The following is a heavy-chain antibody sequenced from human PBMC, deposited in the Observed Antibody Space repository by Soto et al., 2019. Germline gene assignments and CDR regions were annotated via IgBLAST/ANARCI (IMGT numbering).Heavy chain of an antibody. V-gene: IGHV1-18*01. D-gene: IGHD2-21*02. J-gene: IGHJ6*02. CDR3: ARYDYGGDSGYYYGMDV. Sequence: QVQLVQSGAEVKKPGASVQVSCKASGYTFTSYGISWVRQAPGQGLEWMGWISAHNGRTNYAQKFQGRVTMTADTSTSTAYVELGSLRSDDTAVYYCARYDYGGDSGYYYGMDVWGQGTTVTGSS. CDR1: GYTFTSYG. CDR2: ISAHNGRT.